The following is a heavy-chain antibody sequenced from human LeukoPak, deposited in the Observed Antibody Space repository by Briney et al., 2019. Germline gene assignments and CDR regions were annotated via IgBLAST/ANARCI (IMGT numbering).Heavy chain of an antibody. D-gene: IGHD3-10*01. CDR2: IYYSGST. CDR3: ARVGTYGSGSYLSWLDY. J-gene: IGHJ4*02. Sequence: ASETLSLTCTVSGGSISSYYWSWIRQPPGKGLEWIGYIYYSGSTNYNPSLKGRVTTSVDTSKNQFSLKLSSVTAADTAVYYCARVGTYGSGSYLSWLDYWGQGTLVTVSS. V-gene: IGHV4-59*01. CDR1: GGSISSYY.